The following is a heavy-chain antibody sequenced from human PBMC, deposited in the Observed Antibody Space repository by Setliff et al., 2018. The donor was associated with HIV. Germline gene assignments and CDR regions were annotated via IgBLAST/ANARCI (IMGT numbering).Heavy chain of an antibody. D-gene: IGHD2-15*01. Sequence: PGKGLEWLSYISSAGTTIYYADAVTGRYTISRDDAKNSVYLQMNSLRGDDTAVYYCARQRAYSEDYVDYWGQGTLVTVSS. CDR3: ARQRAYSEDYVDY. J-gene: IGHJ4*02. V-gene: IGHV3-48*01. CDR2: ISSAGTTI.